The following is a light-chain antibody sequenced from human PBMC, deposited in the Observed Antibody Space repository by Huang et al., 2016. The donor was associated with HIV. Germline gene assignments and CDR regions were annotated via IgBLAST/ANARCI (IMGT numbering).Light chain of an antibody. CDR3: QHYKTYPLT. V-gene: IGKV1-16*01. CDR2: AES. Sequence: DIQMTQSPSSLSASVGDRVTITCRASQDIKNYLVWFQQKPGKAPKALIYAESTLQSGVPSRFSGSGSGTDFTLTITSLQPGDFATYYCQHYKTYPLTFGQGTKLEIK. CDR1: QDIKNY. J-gene: IGKJ2*01.